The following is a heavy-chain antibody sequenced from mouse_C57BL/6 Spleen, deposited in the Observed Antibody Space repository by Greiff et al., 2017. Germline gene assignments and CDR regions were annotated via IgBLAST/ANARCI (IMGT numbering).Heavy chain of an antibody. V-gene: IGHV7-3*01. J-gene: IGHJ3*01. D-gene: IGHD1-1*01. CDR3: ARFTFITTVPFAY. Sequence: EVKVVESGGGLVQPGGSLSLSCAASGFTFTDYYMSWVRQPPGKALEWLGFIRNKANGYTTEYSASVKGRFTISRDNSQSILYLQMNALRAEDSATYYCARFTFITTVPFAYWGQGTLVTVSA. CDR2: IRNKANGYTT. CDR1: GFTFTDYY.